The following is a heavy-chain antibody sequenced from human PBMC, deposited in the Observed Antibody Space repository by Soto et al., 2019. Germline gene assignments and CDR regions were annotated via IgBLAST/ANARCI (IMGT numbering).Heavy chain of an antibody. CDR2: ISYDGSNK. CDR1: GFTFSSYG. D-gene: IGHD3-10*01. CDR3: APWFGAFDY. Sequence: QVQLVESGGGVVQPGRSLRLSCAASGFTFSSYGMHWVRQAPGKGLEWVAVISYDGSNKYYADSVKGRFTISRDNSKNTLNLQMNSLRAEDTAVYYCAPWFGAFDYWGQGTLLTVSS. J-gene: IGHJ4*02. V-gene: IGHV3-30*03.